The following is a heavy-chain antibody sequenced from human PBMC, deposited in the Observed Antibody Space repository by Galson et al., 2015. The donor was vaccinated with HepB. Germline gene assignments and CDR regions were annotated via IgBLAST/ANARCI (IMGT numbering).Heavy chain of an antibody. CDR1: GFTFSSYA. Sequence: SLRLSCAASGFTFSSYAMSWVRQAPGKGLEWVSAISGSGGSTYYADSVKGRFTISRDNSKNTLYLQMYSLRAEDTAVYYCAKDVALKRAVAGTWGMDVWGQGTTVTVSS. CDR3: AKDVALKRAVAGTWGMDV. V-gene: IGHV3-23*01. D-gene: IGHD6-19*01. J-gene: IGHJ6*02. CDR2: ISGSGGST.